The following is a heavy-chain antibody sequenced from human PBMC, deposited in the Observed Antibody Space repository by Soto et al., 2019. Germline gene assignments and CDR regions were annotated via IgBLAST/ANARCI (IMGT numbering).Heavy chain of an antibody. V-gene: IGHV5-10-1*01. CDR3: ARSPYGDYALWFDP. CDR1: GYSFTSYW. J-gene: IGHJ5*02. CDR2: IDPSDSYT. Sequence: GESLKISCKGSGYSFTSYWISWVRQMPGKGLEWRGRIDPSDSYTNYSPSFQGHVTISADKSISTAYLQWSSLKASDTAMYYCARSPYGDYALWFDPWGQGTLVTSPQ. D-gene: IGHD4-17*01.